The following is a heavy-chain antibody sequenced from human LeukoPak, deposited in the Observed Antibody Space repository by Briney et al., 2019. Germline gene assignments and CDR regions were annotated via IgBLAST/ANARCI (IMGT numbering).Heavy chain of an antibody. J-gene: IGHJ4*02. V-gene: IGHV1-2*02. CDR2: INPNSGGT. CDR3: ARGKTVGRDGYNFRPFDY. D-gene: IGHD5-24*01. Sequence: ASVKVSCKASGYTFTGYYMHWVRQALGQGLEWMGWINPNSGGTNYAQKFQGRVTMTRDTSISTAYMELSRLRSDDTAVYYCARGKTVGRDGYNFRPFDYWGQGTLVTVSS. CDR1: GYTFTGYY.